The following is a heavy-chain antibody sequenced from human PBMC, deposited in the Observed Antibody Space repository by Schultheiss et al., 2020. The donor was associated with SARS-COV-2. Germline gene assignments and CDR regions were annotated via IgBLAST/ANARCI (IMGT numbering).Heavy chain of an antibody. D-gene: IGHD1-26*01. J-gene: IGHJ3*02. CDR2: INHSGST. V-gene: IGHV4-34*01. Sequence: ETLSLTCAVYGGSFSGYYWSWIRQPPGKGLEWIGEINHSGSTNYNPSLKSRVTISVDTSKNQFSLKLSSVTAADTAVYYCACGVELLSAFDIWGQGTMVTVSS. CDR3: ACGVELLSAFDI. CDR1: GGSFSGYY.